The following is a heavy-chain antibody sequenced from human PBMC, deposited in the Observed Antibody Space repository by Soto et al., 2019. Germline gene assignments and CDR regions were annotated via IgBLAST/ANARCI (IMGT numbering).Heavy chain of an antibody. CDR3: ARDLRSWSSTCCYTVACYYYYYGMDV. V-gene: IGHV1-46*01. J-gene: IGHJ6*02. D-gene: IGHD2-2*02. Sequence: QVQLVQSGAEVKKPGASVKVSCKASGYTFTSYYMHWVRQAPGQGLEWMGIINPSGGSTSYAQKFQGRVAMTRDTSTSTVYMELSSLRSEETAVYYYARDLRSWSSTCCYTVACYYYYYGMDVWGQGTTVTVSS. CDR1: GYTFTSYY. CDR2: INPSGGST.